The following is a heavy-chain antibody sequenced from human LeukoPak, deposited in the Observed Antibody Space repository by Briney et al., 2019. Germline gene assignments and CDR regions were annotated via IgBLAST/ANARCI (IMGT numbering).Heavy chain of an antibody. CDR1: GYTFTSYG. J-gene: IGHJ4*02. Sequence: ASVKVCCKASGYTFTSYGISWVRQAPGQGLEWMGWISAYNDNTNYAQKLQGRVTMTTDTSTSTAYMELRSLRSDDTAVYYCARDGYEWELPRQIDYWGQGTLVTVSS. CDR3: ARDGYEWELPRQIDY. D-gene: IGHD1-26*01. V-gene: IGHV1-18*01. CDR2: ISAYNDNT.